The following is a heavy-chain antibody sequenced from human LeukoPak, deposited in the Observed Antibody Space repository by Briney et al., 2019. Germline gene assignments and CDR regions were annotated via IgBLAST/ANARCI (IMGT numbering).Heavy chain of an antibody. CDR3: ARQAGDLETLDY. J-gene: IGHJ4*02. V-gene: IGHV5-51*01. Sequence: GESLEISCKTSGYNFIRYWIGWVRQMPGKGLEWMGIIYPGDSDTRYSPSFQGQVTISADKSISTAYLQWSSLKASDTAMYYCARQAGDLETLDYWGQGTLVTVSS. CDR1: GYNFIRYW. CDR2: IYPGDSDT. D-gene: IGHD3-3*01.